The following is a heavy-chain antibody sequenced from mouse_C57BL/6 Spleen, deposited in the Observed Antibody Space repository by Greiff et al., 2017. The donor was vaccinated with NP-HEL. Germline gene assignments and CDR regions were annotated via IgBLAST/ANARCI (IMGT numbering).Heavy chain of an antibody. CDR3: ARSSPYYGSRSYYYAMDY. V-gene: IGHV1-52*01. CDR1: GYTFTSYW. CDR2: IDPSDSET. J-gene: IGHJ4*01. Sequence: QVQLQQPGAELVRPGSSVKLSCKASGYTFTSYWMHWVKQRPIQGLEWIGNIDPSDSETHYNQKFKDKATLTVDKSSSTAYMQLSSLTSEDSAVYYCARSSPYYGSRSYYYAMDYWGQGTSVTVSS. D-gene: IGHD1-1*01.